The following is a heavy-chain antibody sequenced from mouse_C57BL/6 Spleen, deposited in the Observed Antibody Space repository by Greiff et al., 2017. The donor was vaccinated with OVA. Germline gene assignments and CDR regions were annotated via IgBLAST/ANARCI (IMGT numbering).Heavy chain of an antibody. CDR1: GYTFTDYN. CDR3: ARKGAYYSNYICAY. V-gene: IGHV1-22*01. J-gene: IGHJ3*01. D-gene: IGHD2-5*01. CDR2: INPNNGGT. Sequence: VQLQQSGPELVKPGASVKMSCKASGYTFTDYNMHWVKQSHGKSLAWIGYINPNNGGTSYNQKFKGKATLTVNKSSSTAYMELRSLTSEDSAVYYGARKGAYYSNYICAYWGQGTLVTVSA.